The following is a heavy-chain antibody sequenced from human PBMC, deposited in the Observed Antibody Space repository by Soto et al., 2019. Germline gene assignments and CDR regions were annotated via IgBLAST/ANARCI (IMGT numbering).Heavy chain of an antibody. CDR2: IIPIFGTA. D-gene: IGHD2-15*01. Sequence: QVQLVQSGAEVKKPGSSVKVSCKASGGTFSSYAISWVRQAPGQGLEWMGGIIPIFGTANYAQKFQGRVTITADESTSTAYMELSSLRSEDTAVYYCARGRVGSCSGGSCESILDYWGQGTLVTVSS. CDR3: ARGRVGSCSGGSCESILDY. CDR1: GGTFSSYA. V-gene: IGHV1-69*01. J-gene: IGHJ4*02.